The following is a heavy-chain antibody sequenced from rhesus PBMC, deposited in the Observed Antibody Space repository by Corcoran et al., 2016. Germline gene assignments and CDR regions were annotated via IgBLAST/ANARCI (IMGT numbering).Heavy chain of an antibody. J-gene: IGHJ5-2*02. CDR2: IYGGSGST. CDR1: GASISSNF. Sequence: VQLQESGPGLVKPSETLPLTCAVSGASISSNFWSGIRQPQGKGLEGIGYIYGGSGSTSYNPSLKSRVTISKDTSKNQFSLKLSSVTAADTAVYYCARMTDTALDVWGRGVLVTVSS. CDR3: ARMTDTALDV. V-gene: IGHV4-147*01. D-gene: IGHD5-12*01.